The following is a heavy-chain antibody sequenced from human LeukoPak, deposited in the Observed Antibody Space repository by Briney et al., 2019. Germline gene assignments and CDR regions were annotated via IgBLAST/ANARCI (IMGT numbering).Heavy chain of an antibody. V-gene: IGHV1-2*02. CDR2: INPNSGGT. J-gene: IGHJ4*02. Sequence: ASVKVSCKASGYTFTGYYMHWVRQAPGQGLEWMGWINPNSGGTNYAQNFQGRVTMTRDTSISTAYMELSRLRSDDTAVYYCARTSTSYSSGWYNYWGQGTLVTVSS. D-gene: IGHD6-19*01. CDR1: GYTFTGYY. CDR3: ARTSTSYSSGWYNY.